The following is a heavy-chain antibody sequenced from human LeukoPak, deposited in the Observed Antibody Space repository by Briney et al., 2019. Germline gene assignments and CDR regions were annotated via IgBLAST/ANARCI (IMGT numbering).Heavy chain of an antibody. V-gene: IGHV3-43*02. J-gene: IGHJ4*02. D-gene: IGHD1-26*01. CDR3: ARDNSGPQN. CDR2: ISGDGGRT. Sequence: GGSLRLSCAASGFTFDDYAMHWVRQAPGKSLEWVSLISGDGGRTYSADSVKGRFTISRDNSKNSLYLQMNNLRTEDTAVYYCARDNSGPQNWGQGTLVTVSS. CDR1: GFTFDDYA.